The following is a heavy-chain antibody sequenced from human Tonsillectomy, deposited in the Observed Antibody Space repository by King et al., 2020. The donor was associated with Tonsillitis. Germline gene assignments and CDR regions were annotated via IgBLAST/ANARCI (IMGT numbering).Heavy chain of an antibody. D-gene: IGHD1-1*01. Sequence: VQLVESGGGLVKPGGSLRLSCAASGFTFSNAWMSWVRQAPGKGLEWVGRIKSKTDGGTTDYAAPVKGRFTIARDDSKNTLYLQMNSLKTEDTAVYYYPPGYRYYSYGMDVWGQGTTVTVSS. J-gene: IGHJ6*02. CDR2: IKSKTDGGTT. CDR3: PPGYRYYSYGMDV. CDR1: GFTFSNAW. V-gene: IGHV3-15*01.